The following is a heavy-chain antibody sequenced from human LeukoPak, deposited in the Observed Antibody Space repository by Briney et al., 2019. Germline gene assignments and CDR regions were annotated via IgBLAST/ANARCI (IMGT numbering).Heavy chain of an antibody. Sequence: PGGSLRLSCAASGFTFSNHAMSWVRQAPGKGLEWVSDISGSGGSTYYADSVKGRFTISRDNSKNTLYLQMNSLRAEDTAVYYCAKDSGFSSSWQLGYWGQGTQVTVSS. D-gene: IGHD6-13*01. CDR2: ISGSGGST. J-gene: IGHJ4*02. V-gene: IGHV3-23*01. CDR1: GFTFSNHA. CDR3: AKDSGFSSSWQLGY.